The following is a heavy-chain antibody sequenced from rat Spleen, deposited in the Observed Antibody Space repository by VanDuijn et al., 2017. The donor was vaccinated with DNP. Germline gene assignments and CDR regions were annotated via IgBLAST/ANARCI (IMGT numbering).Heavy chain of an antibody. J-gene: IGHJ2*01. CDR2: MSSGGNT. CDR3: ARSDYSDGGYYYGYLDY. Sequence: QVQLKESGPGLVQPSQTLSLTCTVSGFSLTSYSVAWVRQPPAKGLEWVAAMSSGGNTYYNSALKSRLSISRDTSKSQVFLKMNSLHTEDTAMYFCARSDYSDGGYYYGYLDYWGQGVMVTVSS. V-gene: IGHV2-6*01. D-gene: IGHD1-12*02. CDR1: GFSLTSYS.